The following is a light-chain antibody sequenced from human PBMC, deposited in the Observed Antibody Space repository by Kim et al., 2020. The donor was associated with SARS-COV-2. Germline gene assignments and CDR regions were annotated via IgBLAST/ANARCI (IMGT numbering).Light chain of an antibody. J-gene: IGKJ3*01. Sequence: DIHIHQSPSTLSASVRDRVTITYRARQSISSWLAWYQQQPGKSPTLLIYKASSLESGVPVRFSGRGSGTEFTLTLSILQHDDFATYYCQQYNSYSFTFGPGTKVDI. CDR1: QSISSW. CDR2: KAS. V-gene: IGKV1-5*03. CDR3: QQYNSYSFT.